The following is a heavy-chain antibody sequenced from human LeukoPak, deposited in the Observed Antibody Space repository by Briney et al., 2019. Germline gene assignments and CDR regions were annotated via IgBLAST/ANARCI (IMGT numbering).Heavy chain of an antibody. Sequence: QSGGSLRLSCAASGFTVSSNYLSWVRQAPGKGLEWVSVISGSSGSTYYADSVKGRFTISRDNSKNTLYLQMNSLRAEDTAVYYCAKSTSYGSNSPFDYWGQGTLVTVSS. D-gene: IGHD4-23*01. V-gene: IGHV3-23*01. CDR2: ISGSSGST. J-gene: IGHJ4*02. CDR3: AKSTSYGSNSPFDY. CDR1: GFTVSSNY.